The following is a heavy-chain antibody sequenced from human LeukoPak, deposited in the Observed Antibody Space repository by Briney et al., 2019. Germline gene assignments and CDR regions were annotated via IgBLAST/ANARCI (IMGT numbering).Heavy chain of an antibody. D-gene: IGHD5-12*01. Sequence: PGGSLRLSCAASGFTFSTYSMNWLRLAPGKGLEWVSSISPVSNYKYYVDSVKGRFTISRDNAKSSLYLQMNSLRAEDTAVYYCARDGERGYSGYELMKSNWFDPWGQGTLVTVSS. CDR1: GFTFSTYS. CDR3: ARDGERGYSGYELMKSNWFDP. CDR2: ISPVSNYK. J-gene: IGHJ5*02. V-gene: IGHV3-21*01.